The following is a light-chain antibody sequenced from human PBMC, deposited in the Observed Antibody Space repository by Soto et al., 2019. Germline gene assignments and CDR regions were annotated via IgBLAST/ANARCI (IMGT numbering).Light chain of an antibody. CDR2: EVT. V-gene: IGLV2-14*01. CDR1: GSDIGAYNT. J-gene: IGLJ1*01. CDR3: SSYTRGNTYV. Sequence: QSELTQPASVSGSPGQSITISCTGTGSDIGAYNTVAWYQQHPRRVPKLMIYEVTNRPSGISNRFSGSKSGNTASLTISGLQAEDEGDYYCSSYTRGNTYVFGTGTKVTVL.